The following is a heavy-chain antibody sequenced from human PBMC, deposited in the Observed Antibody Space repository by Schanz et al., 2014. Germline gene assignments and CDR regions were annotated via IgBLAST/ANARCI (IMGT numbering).Heavy chain of an antibody. D-gene: IGHD2-8*02. Sequence: ESGGGLVPPGGSLRLSCAAPGFTLSNYAMHWVRQTPGKGLEWVSLISDSGDTAYYADSVKGRFTISRDNFKGALYLQMSSLRAEDTAVYYCAKSLESCPGGRCSRGYFDYWGQGTLVTVSS. CDR2: ISDSGDTA. CDR1: GFTLSNYA. V-gene: IGHV3-23*01. CDR3: AKSLESCPGGRCSRGYFDY. J-gene: IGHJ4*02.